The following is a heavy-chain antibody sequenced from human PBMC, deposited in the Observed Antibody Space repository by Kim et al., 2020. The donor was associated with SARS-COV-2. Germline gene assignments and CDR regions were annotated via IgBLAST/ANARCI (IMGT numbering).Heavy chain of an antibody. Sequence: ADSVKGRFTISRDNAKNSLYLQMNSLRAEDTAVYYCARDRRPVYGYGMDVWGQGTTVTVSS. D-gene: IGHD3-10*01. V-gene: IGHV3-21*01. J-gene: IGHJ6*02. CDR3: ARDRRPVYGYGMDV.